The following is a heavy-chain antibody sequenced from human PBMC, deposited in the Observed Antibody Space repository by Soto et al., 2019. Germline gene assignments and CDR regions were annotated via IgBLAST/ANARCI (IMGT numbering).Heavy chain of an antibody. CDR1: GFTFSRYN. V-gene: IGHV3-21*01. CDR2: VGTGSSYK. CDR3: ARESGTGTVVDF. D-gene: IGHD3-10*01. J-gene: IGHJ3*01. Sequence: EVQLVESGGGLVKPGGSLRFSCAASGFTFSRYNMNWVRQAPGKGLEWVSSVGTGSSYKYYAHSVKGRVTVYRDNAKNSLYLEMNTLRADDTAVYYWARESGTGTVVDFWGQGTMVTVSS.